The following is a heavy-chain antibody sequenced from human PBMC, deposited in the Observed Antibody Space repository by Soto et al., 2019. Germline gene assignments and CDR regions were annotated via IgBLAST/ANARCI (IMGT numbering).Heavy chain of an antibody. J-gene: IGHJ3*02. Sequence: GESLKISCKGSGYTFTRYWIGWVRQMPGKGLEWMGIIYPGDSDTRYSPSFQGQVTISADKSISTAYLQWSSLKASDTAMYYCASPRRHSSGPNDAFDIWGQGTMVTVSS. CDR2: IYPGDSDT. D-gene: IGHD6-19*01. CDR3: ASPRRHSSGPNDAFDI. CDR1: GYTFTRYW. V-gene: IGHV5-51*01.